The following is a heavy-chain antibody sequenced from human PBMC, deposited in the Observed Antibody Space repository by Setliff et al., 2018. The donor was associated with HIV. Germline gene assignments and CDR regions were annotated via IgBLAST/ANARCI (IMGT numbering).Heavy chain of an antibody. CDR1: GFTFDDYG. D-gene: IGHD3-16*01. V-gene: IGHV3-7*03. CDR2: INLDGSGT. Sequence: GGSLRLSCAASGFTFDDYGMAWVRQRPGKGLEWVANINLDGSGTHYVDSVKGRFTISRDNAKNSLYLRLNSLRVDDTAVYYCVRDSARPGGITPPWGQGTLVTVSS. J-gene: IGHJ5*02. CDR3: VRDSARPGGITPP.